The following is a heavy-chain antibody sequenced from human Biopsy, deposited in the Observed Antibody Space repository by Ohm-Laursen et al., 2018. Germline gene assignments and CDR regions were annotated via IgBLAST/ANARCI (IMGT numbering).Heavy chain of an antibody. Sequence: SVKVSCKASGDSFSNYAISWVRQAPGQGLEWMGRIIPILGIPNIAQKFQARVTITADVPTNTVYMELSSLTSEDTAVYYCARAGRDGYNWDYFDFGGQGTRVTVPS. CDR3: ARAGRDGYNWDYFDF. CDR1: GDSFSNYA. CDR2: IIPILGIP. V-gene: IGHV1-69*04. D-gene: IGHD5-24*01. J-gene: IGHJ4*02.